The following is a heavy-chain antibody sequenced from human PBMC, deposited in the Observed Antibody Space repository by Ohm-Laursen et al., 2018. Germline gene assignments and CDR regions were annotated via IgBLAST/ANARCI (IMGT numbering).Heavy chain of an antibody. J-gene: IGHJ2*01. CDR1: GLTFSSYA. CDR2: IENGGTT. CDR3: ARVLNPFDL. V-gene: IGHV3-66*01. Sequence: SLRLSCAASGLTFSSYAMTWVRQAPGKGLEWVSLIENGGTTYYADSVKGRFTISRDNSKNTVYLQMNSLTVEDTALYYCARVLNPFDLWGRGTLVTVSS.